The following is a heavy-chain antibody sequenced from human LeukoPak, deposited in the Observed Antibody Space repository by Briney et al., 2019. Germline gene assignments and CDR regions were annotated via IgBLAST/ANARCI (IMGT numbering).Heavy chain of an antibody. J-gene: IGHJ4*02. CDR3: AKDSLGYCSSTSCYLFDY. D-gene: IGHD2-2*01. CDR2: IKQDGSEK. CDR1: GFTFSSYW. Sequence: GGSLRLSCAASGFTFSSYWMSWVRQAPGKGLEWVANIKQDGSEKYYVDSVKGRFTISRDNAKNSLYLQMNSLRAEDTAVYYCAKDSLGYCSSTSCYLFDYWGQGTLVTVSS. V-gene: IGHV3-7*01.